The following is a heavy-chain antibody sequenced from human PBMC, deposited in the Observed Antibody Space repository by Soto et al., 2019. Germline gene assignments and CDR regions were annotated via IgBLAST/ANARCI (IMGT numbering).Heavy chain of an antibody. Sequence: ASVKVSCKASGYTFTSYAMHWVRQAPGQRLEWMGWINAGNGNTKYSQKFQGRVTITRDTSASTAYMELSSLRSEDTAVYYCARDLGIAARPNWFDPWGQGTLVTVSS. CDR2: INAGNGNT. CDR1: GYTFTSYA. J-gene: IGHJ5*02. V-gene: IGHV1-3*01. CDR3: ARDLGIAARPNWFDP. D-gene: IGHD6-6*01.